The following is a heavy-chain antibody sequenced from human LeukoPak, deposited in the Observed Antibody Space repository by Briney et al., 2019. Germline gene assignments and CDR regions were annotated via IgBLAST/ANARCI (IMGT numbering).Heavy chain of an antibody. Sequence: GGSLRLSCAASGVTLSSYWMSWVRQAPGKGLEWVANIKQDGSEKYYVDSVKGRFTISRDNAKNSLYLQMNSLRAEDTAVYYCARDGDIVVVVAAIDYWGQGTLVTVSS. D-gene: IGHD2-15*01. CDR3: ARDGDIVVVVAAIDY. CDR1: GVTLSSYW. V-gene: IGHV3-7*03. CDR2: IKQDGSEK. J-gene: IGHJ4*02.